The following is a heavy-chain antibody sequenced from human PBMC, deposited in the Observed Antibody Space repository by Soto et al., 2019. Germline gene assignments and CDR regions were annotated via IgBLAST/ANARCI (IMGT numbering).Heavy chain of an antibody. D-gene: IGHD3-22*01. CDR2: VSTYNTNT. CDR1: GYSFTAYG. V-gene: IGHV1-18*01. J-gene: IGHJ4*02. CDR3: ARELNTESSAYYAFAY. Sequence: ASVKVSCKTSGYSFTAYGLAWLRQAPGQRPEWMGWVSTYNTNTNYAQKFQGRVTMTTDTSTTTTYVELRSLRSDDTAVYYCARELNTESSAYYAFAYWGQGTLVTVSS.